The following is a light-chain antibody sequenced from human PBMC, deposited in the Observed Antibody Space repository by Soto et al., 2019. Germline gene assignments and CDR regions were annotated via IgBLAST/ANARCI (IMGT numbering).Light chain of an antibody. J-gene: IGLJ3*02. Sequence: QSVLTQPASVSGSPGQSITISCTGTTSDVGSHNFVSWYQQLPGKAPKLLIYEVTNRPSGTSSRFSGSKSGNTASLTISGLQAEDEADYYCSSFTNSILVFGGGTKLTVL. CDR3: SSFTNSILV. CDR1: TSDVGSHNF. V-gene: IGLV2-14*01. CDR2: EVT.